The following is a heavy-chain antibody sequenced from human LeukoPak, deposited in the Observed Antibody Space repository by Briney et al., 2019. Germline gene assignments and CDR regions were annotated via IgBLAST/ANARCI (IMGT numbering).Heavy chain of an antibody. V-gene: IGHV3-30-3*01. CDR3: ARSARISPYDAFDI. D-gene: IGHD6-6*01. J-gene: IGHJ3*02. CDR2: ISYDGSNK. CDR1: GFTFSSYA. Sequence: GGPLRLSCAASGFTFSSYAMHWVRQAPGEGLEWMAVISYDGSNKYYADSVKGRFTISRDNSKNTLYLQMNSLRAEDTAVYYCARSARISPYDAFDIWGQGTMVTVSS.